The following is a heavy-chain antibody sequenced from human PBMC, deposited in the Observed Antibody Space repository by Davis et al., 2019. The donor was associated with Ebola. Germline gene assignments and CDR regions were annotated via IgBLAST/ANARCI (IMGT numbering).Heavy chain of an antibody. Sequence: MPSETLSLTCAVSGGSISSSSYYWGWIRQPPGKGLEWIGSIYYSGITYYNPSLKSRVTISVDTSKNQFSLKLRSVTAADTAVYYCASGYSSSWPDYWGQGTLVTVSS. CDR1: GGSISSSSYY. V-gene: IGHV4-39*01. CDR2: IYYSGIT. CDR3: ASGYSSSWPDY. D-gene: IGHD6-13*01. J-gene: IGHJ4*02.